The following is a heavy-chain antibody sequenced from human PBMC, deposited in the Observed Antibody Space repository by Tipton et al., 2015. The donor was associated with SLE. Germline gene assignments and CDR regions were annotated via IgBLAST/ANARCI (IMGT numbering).Heavy chain of an antibody. CDR1: GGSFSGYY. V-gene: IGHV4-34*01. CDR3: ASGGTAAAVY. D-gene: IGHD6-13*01. CDR2: INHSGST. Sequence: TLSLTCAVYGGSFSGYYLSWIRQPPGKGLEWIGEINHSGSTNYNPSLKSRVTISVDTSKSQFSLKLSSVTAADTAVYYCASGGTAAAVYWGQGTLVTVSS. J-gene: IGHJ4*02.